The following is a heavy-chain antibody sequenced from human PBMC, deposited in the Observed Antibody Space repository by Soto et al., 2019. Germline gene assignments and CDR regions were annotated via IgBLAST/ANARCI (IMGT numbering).Heavy chain of an antibody. D-gene: IGHD6-19*01. CDR3: ARTAGIAVAGTPWFDP. J-gene: IGHJ5*02. CDR1: GFTLSSYS. V-gene: IGHV3-21*01. Sequence: GSLRLSCAASGFTLSSYSMNWVRQVPGKGLEWVSSISSSSSYIYYADSVKGRFTISRDNAKNSLYLQMNSLRAEDTAVYYCARTAGIAVAGTPWFDPWGQGTLVTVSS. CDR2: ISSSSSYI.